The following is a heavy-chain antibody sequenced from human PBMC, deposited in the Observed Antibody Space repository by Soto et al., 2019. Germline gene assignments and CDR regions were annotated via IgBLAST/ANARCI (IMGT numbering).Heavy chain of an antibody. V-gene: IGHV4-30-2*01. D-gene: IGHD3-10*01. CDR1: GGSISSGGYS. Sequence: SETLSLTCAVSGGSISSGGYSRSWIRQPPGKGLEWIGYIYHSGSTYYNPSLKSRVTISVDRSKNQFSLKLSSVTAADTAVYYCAGTTMASYYYYGMDVWGQGTTVTVSS. CDR3: AGTTMASYYYYGMDV. J-gene: IGHJ6*02. CDR2: IYHSGST.